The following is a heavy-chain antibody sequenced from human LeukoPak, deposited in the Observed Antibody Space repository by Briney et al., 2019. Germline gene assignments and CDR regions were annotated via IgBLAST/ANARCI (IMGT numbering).Heavy chain of an antibody. J-gene: IGHJ4*02. CDR3: AKFWSGVAATPAY. D-gene: IGHD2-15*01. CDR1: GFTFSRYG. Sequence: GGSLRLSCAASGFTFSRYGMHWVRQAPGKGLEWGAEIPYDGTNKYYADSVKGRFTISRDNSKNTLYLQMNSLRTDDTAVYYCAKFWSGVAATPAYWGQGTLVTVSS. CDR2: IPYDGTNK. V-gene: IGHV3-30*18.